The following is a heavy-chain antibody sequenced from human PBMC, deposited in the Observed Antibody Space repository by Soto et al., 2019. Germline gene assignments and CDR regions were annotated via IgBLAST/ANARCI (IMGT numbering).Heavy chain of an antibody. V-gene: IGHV4-34*01. Sequence: SETLSLTCAVYGGSFSGYIWTWIRQTPGKGLQWIGQINHSGNASYNPSLKNRVTISLDKSNNQFSLRLTSMTAADTAVYYCATLPPRIVVVMTDLPTWGQGTLVTVSS. D-gene: IGHD2-15*01. J-gene: IGHJ5*02. CDR2: INHSGNA. CDR3: ATLPPRIVVVMTDLPT. CDR1: GGSFSGYI.